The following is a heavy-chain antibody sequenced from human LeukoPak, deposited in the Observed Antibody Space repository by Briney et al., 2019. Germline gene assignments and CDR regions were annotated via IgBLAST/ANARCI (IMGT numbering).Heavy chain of an antibody. V-gene: IGHV4-61*02. CDR3: AREGVGAV. CDR1: GGSISSSSYY. CDR2: IYTSGST. J-gene: IGHJ3*01. Sequence: PSETPSLICTVPGGSISSSSYYRSWLRQPAGTGLEWIGRIYTSGSTNYNPSPKRRLTISVHTPKNQLSLKLSSVPAADAAVYYCAREGVGAVWGQGKMVTVSS. D-gene: IGHD3-10*01.